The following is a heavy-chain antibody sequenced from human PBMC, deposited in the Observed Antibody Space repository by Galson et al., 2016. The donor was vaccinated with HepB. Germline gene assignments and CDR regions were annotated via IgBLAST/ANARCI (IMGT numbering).Heavy chain of an antibody. J-gene: IGHJ5*02. D-gene: IGHD2-2*01. CDR1: GFSLSTSGMR. V-gene: IGHV2-70*04. Sequence: PALVKPTQTLTLTCTFSGFSLSTSGMRVSWIRQPPGKALEWLARIAWDEDKFYSTSLKTRLTISKDTSKNPVVLTMTNMDPVDTATYYWARMSQCRTTSCYDNSFDPWGQGILVTVSS. CDR2: IAWDEDK. CDR3: ARMSQCRTTSCYDNSFDP.